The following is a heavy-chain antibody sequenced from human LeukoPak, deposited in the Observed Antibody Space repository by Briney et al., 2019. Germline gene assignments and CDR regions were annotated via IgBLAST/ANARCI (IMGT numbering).Heavy chain of an antibody. V-gene: IGHV1-2*04. CDR1: GYTFTSYD. D-gene: IGHD4-23*01. CDR2: MNPNSGGT. CDR3: ARGTMTTVAQNYYYYGMDV. J-gene: IGHJ6*02. Sequence: ASVKVSCKASGYTFTSYDINWVRQATGQGLEWMGWMNPNSGGTNYAQKFQGWVTMTRDTSISTAYMELSRLRSDDTAVYYCARGTMTTVAQNYYYYGMDVWGQGTTVTVSS.